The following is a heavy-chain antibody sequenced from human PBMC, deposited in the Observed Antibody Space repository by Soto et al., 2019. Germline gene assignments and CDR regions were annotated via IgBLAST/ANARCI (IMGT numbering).Heavy chain of an antibody. CDR1: GGSISSYY. Sequence: QVQLQESGPGLVKPSETLSLTCTVSGGSISSYYWSWIRQPPGKGLEWIGYIYYSGSTNYNPSLKSRXSIXVXKSKNQFSLKLSSVTAADTAVYYCARRHIAAAGFDYWGQGTLVTVSS. CDR3: ARRHIAAAGFDY. CDR2: IYYSGST. D-gene: IGHD6-13*01. V-gene: IGHV4-59*08. J-gene: IGHJ4*02.